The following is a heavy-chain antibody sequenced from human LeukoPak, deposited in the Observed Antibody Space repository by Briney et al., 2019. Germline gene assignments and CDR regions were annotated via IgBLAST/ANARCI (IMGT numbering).Heavy chain of an antibody. Sequence: ASVKVSCKASGYTFTSYGISWVRQAPGQGLEWMGWISAYNGNTNYAQKLQGRVTMTTDTSTSTAYMELRSLRSDDTAVYYCARDAPMPYYYDSSGYFNDAFDIWGQGTMVTVSS. J-gene: IGHJ3*02. CDR2: ISAYNGNT. D-gene: IGHD3-22*01. CDR3: ARDAPMPYYYDSSGYFNDAFDI. V-gene: IGHV1-18*01. CDR1: GYTFTSYG.